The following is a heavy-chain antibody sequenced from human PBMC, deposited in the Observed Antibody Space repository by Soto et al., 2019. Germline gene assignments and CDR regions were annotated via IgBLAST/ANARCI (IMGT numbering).Heavy chain of an antibody. J-gene: IGHJ3*02. Sequence: GASVKVSCKASGYTFTSYGISWVRQAPGQGLEWMGWISAYNGNTNYAQKLQGRVTMTTDTSTSTAYMELRSLRSDDTAVYYCAGSTYYYDSSGPFDIWGQGTMVTVSS. V-gene: IGHV1-18*04. CDR1: GYTFTSYG. D-gene: IGHD3-22*01. CDR2: ISAYNGNT. CDR3: AGSTYYYDSSGPFDI.